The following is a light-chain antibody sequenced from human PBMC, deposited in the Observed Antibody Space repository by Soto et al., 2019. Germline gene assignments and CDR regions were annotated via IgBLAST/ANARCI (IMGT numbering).Light chain of an antibody. J-gene: IGLJ3*02. V-gene: IGLV2-11*01. CDR3: QSYDTSVSGARV. CDR2: AVI. Sequence: QSVLTQPRSVSGSPGQSVTISCAGTSNDVGAYNYVSWYQQHPGKAPKLIIYAVIKRPSGVPDRFSGSKSGNTASLTISGSQAEDEADYYCQSYDTSVSGARVFGGGTKVTVL. CDR1: SNDVGAYNY.